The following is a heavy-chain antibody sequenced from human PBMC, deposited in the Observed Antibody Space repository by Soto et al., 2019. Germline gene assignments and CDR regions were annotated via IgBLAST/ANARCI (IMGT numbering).Heavy chain of an antibody. D-gene: IGHD6-19*01. V-gene: IGHV3-20*04. CDR2: INWHGGST. CDR3: ARLYSSAWYGPGRY. CDR1: GFTVSSNY. J-gene: IGHJ4*02. Sequence: GGSLRLSCAASGFTVSSNYMSWVRQAPWTGLEWVSGINWHGGSTGYADSVKGRFTISRDNDKISLYLQMNSLRAEDTALYYCARLYSSAWYGPGRYWGQGTLVTVSS.